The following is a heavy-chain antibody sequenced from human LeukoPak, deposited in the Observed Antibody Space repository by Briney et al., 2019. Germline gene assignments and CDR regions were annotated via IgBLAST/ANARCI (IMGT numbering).Heavy chain of an antibody. CDR1: GFTFSRYW. V-gene: IGHV3-7*03. Sequence: PGGSLRLSCAASGFTFSRYWMSWVRQVPRKGLEWVANIKQDGGEIYYVDSAKGRFTISRDNAKNSLYLQMNSLRAEDTAVYYCARVIYDFWSGYPYYFDYWGQGTLVTVSS. CDR2: IKQDGGEI. CDR3: ARVIYDFWSGYPYYFDY. J-gene: IGHJ4*02. D-gene: IGHD3-3*01.